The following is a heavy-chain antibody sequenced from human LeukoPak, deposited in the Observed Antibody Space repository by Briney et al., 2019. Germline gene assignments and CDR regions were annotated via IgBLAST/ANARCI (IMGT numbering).Heavy chain of an antibody. Sequence: ASVKVSCKSSGYTFTGYYLHWVRQAPGQGLEWMGWINPNTGGTTYAEKVQGRVTITRDTSISTAYMELNRLRSDDTAMYFCARGYDFWSAPDAFDIWGQGTMVTVSS. J-gene: IGHJ3*02. CDR2: INPNTGGT. V-gene: IGHV1-2*02. CDR1: GYTFTGYY. D-gene: IGHD3-3*01. CDR3: ARGYDFWSAPDAFDI.